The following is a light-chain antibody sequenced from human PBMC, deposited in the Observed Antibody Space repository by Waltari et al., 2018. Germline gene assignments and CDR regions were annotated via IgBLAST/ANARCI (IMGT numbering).Light chain of an antibody. Sequence: DIVMTQSPDSLAVPLGERATIRCKPRQSVLYSPNNQNYLAWYQQKQGQPPKLLLYSASTREVGVPYRLSGSGSGTDFTLTISSLQAEDVALYYCQQYYDIPLTFGGGTKVEIK. CDR3: QQYYDIPLT. CDR1: QSVLYSPNNQNY. CDR2: SAS. J-gene: IGKJ4*01. V-gene: IGKV4-1*01.